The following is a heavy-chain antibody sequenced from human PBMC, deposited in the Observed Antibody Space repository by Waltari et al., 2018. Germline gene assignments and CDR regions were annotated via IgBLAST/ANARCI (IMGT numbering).Heavy chain of an antibody. CDR3: ARGGGYSYGRYFDY. V-gene: IGHV4-59*01. D-gene: IGHD5-18*01. CDR1: GASISSYH. Sequence: QVQLQESGPGLVKPSETLSLTCTVSGASISSYHWSWTRQPPGKGLEWIGYIYYSGSTNYNPSLKSRVTISVDTSKNQFSLKLSSVTAADTAVYYCARGGGYSYGRYFDYWGQGTLVTVSS. J-gene: IGHJ4*02. CDR2: IYYSGST.